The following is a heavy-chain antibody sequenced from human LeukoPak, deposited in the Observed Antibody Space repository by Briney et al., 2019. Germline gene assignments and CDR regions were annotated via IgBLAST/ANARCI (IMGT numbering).Heavy chain of an antibody. J-gene: IGHJ4*02. CDR1: GYTFTGYY. CDR3: ARDPGRGWSLDY. D-gene: IGHD6-19*01. V-gene: IGHV1-2*02. Sequence: ASVKVSCKASGYTFTGYYIYWVRQAPGQGLEWMGWINPNSGGTNYAQKFQGRVTMTREMSISTAYMELSSLRSDDTAVYYCARDPGRGWSLDYWGQGTLVTVSS. CDR2: INPNSGGT.